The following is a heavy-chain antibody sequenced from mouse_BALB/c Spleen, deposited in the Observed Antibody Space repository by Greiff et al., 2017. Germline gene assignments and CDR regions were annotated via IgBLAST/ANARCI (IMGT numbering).Heavy chain of an antibody. J-gene: IGHJ3*01. CDR3: ARERDYYGSSSWFAY. V-gene: IGHV2-9*02. CDR2: IWAGGST. Sequence: QVQLKESGPGLVAPSQSLSITCTVSGFSLTSYGVHWVRQPPGKGLEWLGVIWAGGSTNYNSALMSRLSISKDNSKSQVFLKMNSLQTDDTAMYYCARERDYYGSSSWFAYWGQGTLVTVSA. CDR1: GFSLTSYG. D-gene: IGHD1-1*01.